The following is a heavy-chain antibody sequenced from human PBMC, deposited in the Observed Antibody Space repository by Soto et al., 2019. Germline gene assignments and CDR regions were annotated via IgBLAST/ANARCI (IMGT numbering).Heavy chain of an antibody. CDR2: TSWNSGSM. CDR1: GFTFDDYA. D-gene: IGHD6-19*01. J-gene: IGHJ3*02. Sequence: EVQLVESGGGLVQPGRSLRLSCVASGFTFDDYAMHWVRQAPGKGLEWVSGTSWNSGSMVYADSVKGRFTISRDNAKNSLYLQMNSLRTEDTALYYCAKSLVAVAGHAFDIWGQGTMVTVSS. V-gene: IGHV3-9*01. CDR3: AKSLVAVAGHAFDI.